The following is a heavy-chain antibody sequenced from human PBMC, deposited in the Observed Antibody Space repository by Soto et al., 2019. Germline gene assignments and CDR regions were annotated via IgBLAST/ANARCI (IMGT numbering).Heavy chain of an antibody. CDR1: GGSISSYY. V-gene: IGHV4-4*07. J-gene: IGHJ4*02. CDR2: IYSSGST. CDR3: ARDQGSGWSFDF. Sequence: QVQLQESGPGLVKASETLSLSCIVSGGSISSYYWSWIRQPAGKGLEWIGRIYSSGSTNYNPSLSSLKSRVTMSVDMSQNHFSLKLTSVTAADTAVYYCARDQGSGWSFDFWGQGTLVTVSS. D-gene: IGHD6-19*01.